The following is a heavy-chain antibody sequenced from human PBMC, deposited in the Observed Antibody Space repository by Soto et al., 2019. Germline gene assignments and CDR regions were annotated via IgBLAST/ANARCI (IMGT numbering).Heavy chain of an antibody. CDR1: GGTFSSYA. CDR2: IIPIFGTA. CDR3: ARPTPPRYCNGGSCYQTNYYYYGMDV. V-gene: IGHV1-69*01. D-gene: IGHD2-15*01. J-gene: IGHJ6*02. Sequence: QVQLVQSGAEVKKPGSSVKVSCKASGGTFSSYAISWVRQAPGQGLEWMGGIIPIFGTANYAQKFQGRVTITADESTSTAYMELSSLRSEDTAVYYCARPTPPRYCNGGSCYQTNYYYYGMDVWGQGTTVTVSS.